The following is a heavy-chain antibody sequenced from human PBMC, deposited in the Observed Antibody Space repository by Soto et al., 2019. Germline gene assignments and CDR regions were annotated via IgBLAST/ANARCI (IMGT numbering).Heavy chain of an antibody. CDR2: INPKTGAT. Sequence: GASVKGSCKASGYTFTGYYIHWVRQTPGQGLEWVGWINPKTGATNFAQRFQGRVTMTRDTSITTAYMDLSSLTSDDTATYYCAKTYDGSGQPSHWFGPWGQGTQVTVYS. V-gene: IGHV1-2*02. J-gene: IGHJ5*02. CDR1: GYTFTGYY. CDR3: AKTYDGSGQPSHWFGP. D-gene: IGHD3-22*01.